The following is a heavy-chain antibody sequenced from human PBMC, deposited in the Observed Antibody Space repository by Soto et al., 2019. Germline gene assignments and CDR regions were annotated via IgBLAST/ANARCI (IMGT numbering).Heavy chain of an antibody. CDR2: ISSSSSYT. Sequence: GGSLRLSCAASGFTFSDYYMSWIRQAPGKGLEWVSYISSSSSYTNYADSVKGRFTISRDNAKNSLYLQMNSLRAEDTAVYYCARDNHVTTVTTSPRDDAFDIWGQGTMVTVSS. CDR3: ARDNHVTTVTTSPRDDAFDI. V-gene: IGHV3-11*06. CDR1: GFTFSDYY. D-gene: IGHD4-17*01. J-gene: IGHJ3*02.